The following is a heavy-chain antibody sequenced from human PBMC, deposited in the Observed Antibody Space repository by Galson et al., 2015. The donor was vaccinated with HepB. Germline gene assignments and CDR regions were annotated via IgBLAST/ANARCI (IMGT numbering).Heavy chain of an antibody. J-gene: IGHJ2*01. V-gene: IGHV1-69*04. CDR3: ARDYSGYDRGLTEYWYFDL. Sequence: SVKVSCKASGGTFSSYAISWVRQAPGQGLEWMGRIIPILGIANYAQKFQGRVTITADKSTSTAYMELSSLRSEDTAVYYCARDYSGYDRGLTEYWYFDLWGRGTLVTVSS. D-gene: IGHD5-12*01. CDR2: IIPILGIA. CDR1: GGTFSSYA.